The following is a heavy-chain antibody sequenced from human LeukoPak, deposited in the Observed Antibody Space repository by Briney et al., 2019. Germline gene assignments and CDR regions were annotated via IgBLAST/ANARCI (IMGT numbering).Heavy chain of an antibody. D-gene: IGHD1-26*01. V-gene: IGHV4-38-2*02. CDR2: IYHSGNT. CDR3: ARDLSRSSFDY. Sequence: SETLSLTCAASGYSISSGYHWGWIRQPPGKGLEWIGNIYHSGNTYYNPSLKSRVTISIDTSKNQFSLKLSSLTAADTAVYYCARDLSRSSFDYWGEGTLVTVSS. J-gene: IGHJ4*02. CDR1: GYSISSGYH.